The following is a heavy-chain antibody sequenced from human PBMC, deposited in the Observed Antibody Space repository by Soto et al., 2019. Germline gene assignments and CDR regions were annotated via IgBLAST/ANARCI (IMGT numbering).Heavy chain of an antibody. CDR1: GFTFSSYE. J-gene: IGHJ3*02. CDR3: ARVWLQWDAFDI. V-gene: IGHV3-48*03. Sequence: PGGSLRLPCAASGFTFSSYEMNWVRQAPGKGLEWVSYISSSGSTIYYADSVKGRFTISRDNAKNSLYLQMNSLRAEDTAVYYCARVWLQWDAFDIWGQGTMVTVSS. CDR2: ISSSGSTI. D-gene: IGHD5-12*01.